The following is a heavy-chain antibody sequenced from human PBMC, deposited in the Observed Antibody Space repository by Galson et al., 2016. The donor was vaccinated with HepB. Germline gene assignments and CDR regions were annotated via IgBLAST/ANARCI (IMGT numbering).Heavy chain of an antibody. Sequence: QSGAEVKKSGESLKISCKASGYSFTKFWIGWVRQMPGKGLEWMGFIYPGDSDTRYTPSFQGQVTISADKSINTAYLQWSSLKASDTAMYYCARQFTTGEYYSMYYFDYWGQGTLVTVSS. CDR3: ARQFTTGEYYSMYYFDY. CDR1: GYSFTKFW. J-gene: IGHJ4*02. D-gene: IGHD2/OR15-2a*01. V-gene: IGHV5-51*01. CDR2: IYPGDSDT.